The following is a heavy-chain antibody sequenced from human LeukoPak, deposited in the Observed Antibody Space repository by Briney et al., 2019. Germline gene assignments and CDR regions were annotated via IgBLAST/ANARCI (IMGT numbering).Heavy chain of an antibody. V-gene: IGHV4-59*03. CDR1: GASITDAY. CDR3: AKVKGGYFYALDS. J-gene: IGHJ4*02. CDR2: IYYRGGT. D-gene: IGHD5-12*01. Sequence: SETLSLTCNISGASITDAYWSWLRQPPGKGLEWIGYIYYRGGTNYNPSLKSRVAISLDTSKNQFALSLSPVTAADTAVYCAKVKGGYFYALDSWGQGTLVTVHS.